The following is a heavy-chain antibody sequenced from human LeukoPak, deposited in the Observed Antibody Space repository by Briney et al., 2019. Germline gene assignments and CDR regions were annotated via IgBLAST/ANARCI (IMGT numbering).Heavy chain of an antibody. D-gene: IGHD6-13*01. J-gene: IGHJ6*01. CDR2: IDYTGST. CDR1: GGSINDAY. CDR3: ARPQAVHISAWSWGPKKKANEYGLDV. V-gene: IGHV4-59*08. Sequence: SETLSLTCTVSGGSINDAYWSWIRQSPGRGLEWIGYIDYTGSTNYHPSLRGRVTISLATSKKQFSLTLSSVTPPDKAVYYWARPQAVHISAWSWGPKKKANEYGLDVWGQGTTVTVSS.